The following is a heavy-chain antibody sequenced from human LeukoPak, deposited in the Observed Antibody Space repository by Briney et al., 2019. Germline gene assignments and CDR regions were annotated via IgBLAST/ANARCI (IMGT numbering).Heavy chain of an antibody. CDR1: GGSFSGYY. J-gene: IGHJ4*02. CDR2: ISGSGGST. D-gene: IGHD6-19*01. Sequence: ETLSLTCAVYGGSFSGYYWSWIRQAPGKGLEWVSAISGSGGSTYYADSVKGRFTISRDNSKNTLYLQMNSLRAEDTAVYYCAKDRSSSGWYALDNWGQGTLVTVAS. CDR3: AKDRSSSGWYALDN. V-gene: IGHV3-23*01.